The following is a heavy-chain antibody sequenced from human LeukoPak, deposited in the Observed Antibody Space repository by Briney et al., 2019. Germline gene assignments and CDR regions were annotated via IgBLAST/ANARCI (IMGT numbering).Heavy chain of an antibody. Sequence: WSWIRQPAGKGLEWIGRIYTSGSTNYNPSLKSRVTMSVDTSKNQFSLKLSSVTAADTAVYYCASQYSSSWYLSKYFDYWGQGTLVTVSS. D-gene: IGHD6-13*01. J-gene: IGHJ4*02. V-gene: IGHV4-4*07. CDR2: IYTSGST. CDR3: ASQYSSSWYLSKYFDY.